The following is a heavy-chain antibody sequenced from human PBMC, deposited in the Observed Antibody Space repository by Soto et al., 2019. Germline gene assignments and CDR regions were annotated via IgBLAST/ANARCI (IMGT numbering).Heavy chain of an antibody. CDR1: GGSISGRAYY. D-gene: IGHD2-21*01. CDR3: AREQCCGEKCFSERDVYYYYVDV. V-gene: IGHV4-39*01. J-gene: IGHJ6*03. CDR2: IYYSGTT. Sequence: QLQLHESGPGPVKASETLSLTCSVSGGSISGRAYYWAWIRQPPGKGLEWIGSIYYSGTTYSNPSLKSRVIISVDTAKNQFSLILTSVTAPDTATYYCAREQCCGEKCFSERDVYYYYVDVWGKGTTVTVSS.